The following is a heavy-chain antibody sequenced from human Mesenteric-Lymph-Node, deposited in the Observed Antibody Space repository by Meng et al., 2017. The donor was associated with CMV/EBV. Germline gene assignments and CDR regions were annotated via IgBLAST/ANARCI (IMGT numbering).Heavy chain of an antibody. CDR1: GGSISSYY. D-gene: IGHD1-7*01. CDR3: ARDAGGTGTSGYYYYYGMDV. V-gene: IGHV4-59*01. Sequence: GSLRLSCTVSGGSISSYYWSWIRQPPGKGLEWIGYIYYSGSTNYNPSLKSRVTVSVDTSKNQFSLKLSSVTAADTAVYYCARDAGGTGTSGYYYYYGMDVRGQGTTVTVSS. J-gene: IGHJ6*02. CDR2: IYYSGST.